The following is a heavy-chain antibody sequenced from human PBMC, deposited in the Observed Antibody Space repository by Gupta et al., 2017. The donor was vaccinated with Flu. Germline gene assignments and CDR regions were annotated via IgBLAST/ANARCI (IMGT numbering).Heavy chain of an antibody. CDR3: ARSTSISVALDS. Sequence: QVQLQESGPGLVKPSETLSLTCNVSGGSISGYYWNWIRQTPGKRLEWIGYIYYSGGTKYNPSLKSRVTMAVGTLTNQISLELRSVTAADTAVYFCARSTSISVALDSWGRGIPVIVSS. V-gene: IGHV4-59*08. J-gene: IGHJ4*02. CDR2: IYYSGGT. CDR1: GGSISGYY. D-gene: IGHD6-19*01.